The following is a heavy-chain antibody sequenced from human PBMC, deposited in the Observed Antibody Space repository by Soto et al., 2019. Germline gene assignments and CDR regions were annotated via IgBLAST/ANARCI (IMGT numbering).Heavy chain of an antibody. D-gene: IGHD2-15*01. V-gene: IGHV1-2*04. CDR2: INPNSGGT. J-gene: IGHJ5*02. CDR1: GYTFTGYY. Sequence: VASVKVSCKASGYTFTGYYMHWVRQAPGQGLEWMGWINPNSGGTNYAQKFQGWVTMTRDTSISTAYMELSRLRSDDTAVYYCARMVVAATPGGFDPWGQGTLVTVSS. CDR3: ARMVVAATPGGFDP.